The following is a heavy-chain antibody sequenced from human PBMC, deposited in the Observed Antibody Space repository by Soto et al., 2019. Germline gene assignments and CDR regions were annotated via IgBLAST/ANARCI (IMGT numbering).Heavy chain of an antibody. CDR3: ARGGLLRSNYDFWRGYPGRFDP. J-gene: IGHJ5*02. D-gene: IGHD3-3*01. CDR1: GFTFISYG. CDR2: IWYDGSNK. Sequence: GGSLRLSCAASGFTFISYGIHFVRHSPFKWREWVAVIWYDGSNKYYADSVKGRFTISRDNSKNTLYLQMNSLRAEDTAVYYCARGGLLRSNYDFWRGYPGRFDPWGQGTLVTVSS. V-gene: IGHV3-33*01.